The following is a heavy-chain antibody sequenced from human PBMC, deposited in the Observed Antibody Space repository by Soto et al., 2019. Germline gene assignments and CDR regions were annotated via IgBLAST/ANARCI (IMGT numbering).Heavy chain of an antibody. J-gene: IGHJ4*02. CDR3: DRDRVAGGNSVYFDY. CDR1: GGSVSTGDYY. CDR2: IYYTGST. Sequence: SETLSLTCSVSGGSVSTGDYYWSWIRQPPGKGLEWIGYIYYTGSTYYSPSLKSRLSLSVDTSKNQFSLRLSSVTAADTAVYYCDRDRVAGGNSVYFDYWGQGILVTVSS. D-gene: IGHD2-21*02. V-gene: IGHV4-30-4*01.